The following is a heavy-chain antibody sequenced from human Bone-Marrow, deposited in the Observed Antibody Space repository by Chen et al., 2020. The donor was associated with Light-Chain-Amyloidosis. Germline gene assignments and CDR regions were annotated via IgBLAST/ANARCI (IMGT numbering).Heavy chain of an antibody. CDR1: GYTFPNYW. CDR2: IYPDDSYA. Sequence: EVQLVQSGPEVKKPGESLKIPGKGSGYTFPNYWIGWVRPMPGKGLEWMVVIYPDDSYASYSPSFEGQVTISADKSITTAYLQWRGLKASDTAMYYCARRRDGYNFDYWGQGTLVTVSS. J-gene: IGHJ4*02. CDR3: ARRRDGYNFDY. V-gene: IGHV5-51*01. D-gene: IGHD5-12*01.